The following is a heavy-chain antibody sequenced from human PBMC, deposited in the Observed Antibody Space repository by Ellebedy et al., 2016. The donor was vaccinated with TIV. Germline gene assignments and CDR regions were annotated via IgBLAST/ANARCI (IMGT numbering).Heavy chain of an antibody. V-gene: IGHV3-7*03. CDR2: VNQDGTEK. Sequence: GESLKISCAASGFTFSTYWMNWVRQAPGKGPEWVACVNQDGTEKHYMDSVKGRFSISRDNADNSLHLQMNILRAQDTAVYYCARGNRQPGASDIWGQGTMVSVSS. D-gene: IGHD1-14*01. CDR1: GFTFSTYW. CDR3: ARGNRQPGASDI. J-gene: IGHJ3*02.